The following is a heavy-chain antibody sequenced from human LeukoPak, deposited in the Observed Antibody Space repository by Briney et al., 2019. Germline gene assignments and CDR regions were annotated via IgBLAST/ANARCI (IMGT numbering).Heavy chain of an antibody. J-gene: IGHJ4*02. Sequence: GGSLRLSCAASGFTFSDHYMSWIRQAPGKGLEWVSYISTFSRYTSYADSVKGRFTISRDNSKNSLSLQMSSLRSEDTALYYCTRESKRSGWYDYWGQGTLVTVSS. CDR1: GFTFSDHY. V-gene: IGHV3-11*05. D-gene: IGHD6-19*01. CDR3: TRESKRSGWYDY. CDR2: ISTFSRYT.